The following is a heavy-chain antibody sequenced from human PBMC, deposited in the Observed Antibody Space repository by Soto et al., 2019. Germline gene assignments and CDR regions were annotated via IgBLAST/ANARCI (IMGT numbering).Heavy chain of an antibody. J-gene: IGHJ4*02. CDR2: ISGSGATT. V-gene: IGHV3-23*01. D-gene: IGHD3-3*01. CDR1: GFTFSSYA. CDR3: AKGGDFWSGPFDY. Sequence: HPGGSLRLSCAASGFTFSSYAMSWVRQAPGKGLEWVSGISGSGATTYYADSVKGRSTISRDNSKNTLYLQMNSLRAEDTAVYYCAKGGDFWSGPFDYWGQGTLVTVSS.